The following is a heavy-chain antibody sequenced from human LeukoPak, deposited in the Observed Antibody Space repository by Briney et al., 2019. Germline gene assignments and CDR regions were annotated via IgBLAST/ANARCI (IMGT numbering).Heavy chain of an antibody. CDR3: AKRPSDYGDYVTYFDY. J-gene: IGHJ4*02. Sequence: PGGSLRPSCAASGFSFISYGMLWVRQAPGKGLEWVGVISDDGRNKKYADSVKGRFTISRDNSKDTLYLQMNSLRDEDTAVYYCAKRPSDYGDYVTYFDYWGQGTLVTVSS. CDR2: ISDDGRNK. V-gene: IGHV3-30*18. CDR1: GFSFISYG. D-gene: IGHD4-17*01.